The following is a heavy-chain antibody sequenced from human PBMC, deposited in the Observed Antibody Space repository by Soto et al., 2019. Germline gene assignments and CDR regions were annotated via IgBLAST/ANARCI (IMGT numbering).Heavy chain of an antibody. CDR1: GFTVSSYV. V-gene: IGHV3-23*01. CDR3: AKRNSSSTFDY. CDR2: ISGSDDST. Sequence: EVQQLESGGGLVQPGESLRLSCAASGFTVSSYVMSWVRQAPGKGLEWVSVISGSDDSTYYADSVKGRFTISRDNSKNTLYLQMNSLRAEDTAVYYCAKRNSSSTFDYWGQGTLVTVSP. J-gene: IGHJ4*02. D-gene: IGHD6-6*01.